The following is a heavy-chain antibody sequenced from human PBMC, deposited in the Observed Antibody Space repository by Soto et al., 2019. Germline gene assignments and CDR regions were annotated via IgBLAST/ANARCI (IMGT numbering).Heavy chain of an antibody. V-gene: IGHV1-2*02. CDR2: INPDSGAT. Sequence: HEPLVQSGAEVKRPGASLKVSCKASGYSFTGYYIHRVRQAPGQGLEWMGWINPDSGATNYAQNFQGRVTLTSDTSISTASMDLTSLTSDDTAVYYCARGDYGTGGYPFPYFDYWGQGTLVIVSS. CDR1: GYSFTGYY. D-gene: IGHD2-8*02. J-gene: IGHJ4*02. CDR3: ARGDYGTGGYPFPYFDY.